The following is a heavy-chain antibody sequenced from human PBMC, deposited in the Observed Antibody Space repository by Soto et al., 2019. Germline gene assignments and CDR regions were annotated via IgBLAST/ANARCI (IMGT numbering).Heavy chain of an antibody. D-gene: IGHD3-16*02. CDR1: GFTFSSYS. Sequence: PGGSLRLSCAASGFTFSSYSMNWVRQAPGKGLEWVSYISSSSSTIYYADSVKGRFTISRDNAKNSLYLQMHSLRAEDTAVYYCARGGGYDHVWGSYRYTPSDAFDIWGQGTMVPV. CDR2: ISSSSSTI. J-gene: IGHJ3*02. V-gene: IGHV3-48*01. CDR3: ARGGGYDHVWGSYRYTPSDAFDI.